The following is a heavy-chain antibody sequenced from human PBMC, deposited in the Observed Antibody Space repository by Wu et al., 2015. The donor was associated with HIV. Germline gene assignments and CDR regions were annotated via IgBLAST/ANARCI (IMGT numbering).Heavy chain of an antibody. J-gene: IGHJ4*02. Sequence: QVQLVQSGAEVKKPGSSVKVSCKASGGTFSSYAISWVRQAPGQGLEWMGGIIPIFGTANYAQKFQGRVTITTDESTSTAYMELSSLRSEDTAVYYCARDARHYYDSSGSPYYFDYVGQGTLVHRLL. CDR3: ARDARHYYDSSGSPYYFDY. D-gene: IGHD3-22*01. V-gene: IGHV1-69*05. CDR1: GGTFSSYA. CDR2: IIPIFGTA.